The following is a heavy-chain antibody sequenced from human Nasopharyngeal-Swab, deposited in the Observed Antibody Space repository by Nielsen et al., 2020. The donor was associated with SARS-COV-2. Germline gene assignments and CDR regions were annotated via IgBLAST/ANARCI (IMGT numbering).Heavy chain of an antibody. CDR3: TTIRSTPQPFDY. Sequence: GESLTISCAASVFTFSNAWMSWVRQAPGTVLEWVGRLKSKTDGGTTDYAAPVKGRFTISRDDSKNTLYLQMNSLKTEDTAVYYCTTIRSTPQPFDYWGQGTLVTVSS. CDR2: LKSKTDGGTT. D-gene: IGHD1-1*01. CDR1: VFTFSNAW. J-gene: IGHJ4*02. V-gene: IGHV3-15*01.